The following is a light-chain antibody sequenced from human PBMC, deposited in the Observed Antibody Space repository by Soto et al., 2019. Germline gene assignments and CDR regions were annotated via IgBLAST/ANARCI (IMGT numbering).Light chain of an antibody. CDR3: MSPTTRVTWV. J-gene: IGLJ3*02. V-gene: IGLV2-14*03. Sequence: QSALTQPASVSGSPGQSITISCTGTSSDIGRYNYVSWYQQHPGKAPKLMIYDVTNRPSGVSSRFSGSKSGNTASLTISGLQGEDEADYYCMSPTTRVTWVFGGGTKLTVL. CDR1: SSDIGRYNY. CDR2: DVT.